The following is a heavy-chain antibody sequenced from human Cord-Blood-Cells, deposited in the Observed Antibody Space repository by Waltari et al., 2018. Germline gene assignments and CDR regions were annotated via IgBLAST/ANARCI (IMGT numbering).Heavy chain of an antibody. V-gene: IGHV4-31*03. J-gene: IGHJ5*02. CDR3: ARVFGVVNPYNWFDP. CDR2: IDYSGST. D-gene: IGHD3-3*01. CDR1: GGSISIGGYY. Sequence: HVQLQESGPGLVKPSQTLSLTCTVSGGSISIGGYYWSWIAQHPGKGLEWIGYIDYSGSTYYNPSLKSRVTISVDTSKNQFSLKLSSVTAADTAVYYCARVFGVVNPYNWFDPWGQGTLVTVSS.